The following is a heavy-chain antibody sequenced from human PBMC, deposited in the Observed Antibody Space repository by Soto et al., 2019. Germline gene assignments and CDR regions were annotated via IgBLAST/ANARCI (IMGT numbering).Heavy chain of an antibody. V-gene: IGHV4-38-2*02. CDR2: IYHGGST. CDR1: GYFIIGGYY. J-gene: IGHJ1*01. Sequence: SGTVCQTFAEAGYFIIGGYYWGWLRQPPGKGLEWIGSIYHGGSTYYNPSLNSRVTLSIDMTNNHVSLILNSVTAADTAVYYCARESEAVSAGYSSGWYLYWGQGTLVTVS. D-gene: IGHD6-19*01. CDR3: ARESEAVSAGYSSGWYLY.